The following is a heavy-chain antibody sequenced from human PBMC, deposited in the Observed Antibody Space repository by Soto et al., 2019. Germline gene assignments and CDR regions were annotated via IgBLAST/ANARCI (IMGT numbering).Heavy chain of an antibody. CDR1: GGTFSSSG. CDR2: IVPSLDTT. CDR3: ARWPQPRYTADPYAVDV. D-gene: IGHD3-16*02. V-gene: IGHV1-69*11. J-gene: IGHJ6*02. Sequence: VHLVQSGTEVKKPGSSVKVSCKASGGTFSSSGFSWVRQAPGQGLEWMGMIVPSLDTTNYAQKFQARVTITADEVTSTAYRELRSLRSADTAVDYCARWPQPRYTADPYAVDVWGQGTRVIVSS.